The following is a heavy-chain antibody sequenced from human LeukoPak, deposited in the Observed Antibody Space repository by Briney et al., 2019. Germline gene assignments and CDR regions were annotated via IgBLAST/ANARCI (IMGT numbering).Heavy chain of an antibody. D-gene: IGHD3-9*01. CDR1: GFTFSSYG. CDR2: VSGSGGTT. V-gene: IGHV3-23*01. J-gene: IGHJ4*02. Sequence: GGSLGLSCAASGFTFSSYGMHWVRQAPGKGLECVSAVSGSGGTTHYADSVKGRFTISRDNSKNTLYLQMNSLRAEDTAVYYCAKAPLRYFDWLSLDAYWGQGTLVTVSS. CDR3: AKAPLRYFDWLSLDAY.